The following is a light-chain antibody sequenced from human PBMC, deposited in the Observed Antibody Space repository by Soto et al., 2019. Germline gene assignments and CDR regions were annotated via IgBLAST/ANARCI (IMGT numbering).Light chain of an antibody. CDR1: HSITTY. CDR2: AAS. J-gene: IGKJ1*01. Sequence: DIQMTQSPSSLSASVGDRVTITCRASHSITTYLHWYQQKPGKAPNLLIYAASNLQSGAPSRFSGSGSGTDFTLTINSLQPEDFATYYCQESYSTSWTFGQGTKVDIK. V-gene: IGKV1-39*01. CDR3: QESYSTSWT.